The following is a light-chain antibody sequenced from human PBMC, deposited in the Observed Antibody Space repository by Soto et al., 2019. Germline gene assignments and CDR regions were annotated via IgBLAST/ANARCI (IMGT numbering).Light chain of an antibody. Sequence: DIQMTQSPSSLSASVGDRVTITCRASQSISNYLNWYRQEPGKAPKLLIYAASDLQSGVPSRFSGSGSGTDFTLTISSLQSEDFASYYCQQSHSIPFTFVPGTKVHIK. CDR2: AAS. CDR3: QQSHSIPFT. V-gene: IGKV1-39*01. J-gene: IGKJ3*01. CDR1: QSISNY.